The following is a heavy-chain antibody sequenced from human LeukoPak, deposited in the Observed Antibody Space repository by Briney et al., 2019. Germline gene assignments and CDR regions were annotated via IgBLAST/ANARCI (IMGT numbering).Heavy chain of an antibody. J-gene: IGHJ5*02. Sequence: PSETLSLTCTVSGGSISSSSYYWGWIRQPPGKGLQWIGSIYYSGSTYYNPSLESRVTISVDTSKNQFSLKLSSVTAADTAVYYCARRRGSSSWFDGFDPWGQGTLVTVSS. CDR3: ARRRGSSSWFDGFDP. CDR2: IYYSGST. CDR1: GGSISSSSYY. V-gene: IGHV4-39*01. D-gene: IGHD6-13*01.